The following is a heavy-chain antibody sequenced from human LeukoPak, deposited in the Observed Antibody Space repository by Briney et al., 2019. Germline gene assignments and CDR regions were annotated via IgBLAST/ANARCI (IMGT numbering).Heavy chain of an antibody. D-gene: IGHD2-2*01. V-gene: IGHV4-39*01. CDR1: GGSISSSSYY. J-gene: IGHJ4*02. CDR2: IYYSGST. CDR3: ARLRRSCSSTSCPYYFDY. Sequence: PSETLSLTCTVSGGSISSSSYYWGWIRQPPGKGLEWIGSIYYSGSTYHNPSLKSRVTISVDTSKNQFSLKLSSVTAADTAVYYCARLRRSCSSTSCPYYFDYWGQGTLVTVSS.